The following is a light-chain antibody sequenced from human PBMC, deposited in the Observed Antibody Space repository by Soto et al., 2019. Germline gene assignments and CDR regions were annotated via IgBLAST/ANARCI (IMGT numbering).Light chain of an antibody. J-gene: IGKJ3*01. CDR2: DTS. CDR1: QSIRKF. CDR3: QQRSDAIT. V-gene: IGKV3-11*01. Sequence: EIVLTQSPATLSLSPGEGATLSCRASQSIRKFLAWYQHKPGQGPRLLIYDTSIRAPDVPARFSGSGSGTDLTITMSGLEPEDFAIYYWQQRSDAITFGPGTKVEVK.